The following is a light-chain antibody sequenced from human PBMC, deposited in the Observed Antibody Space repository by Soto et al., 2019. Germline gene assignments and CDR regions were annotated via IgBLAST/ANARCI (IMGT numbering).Light chain of an antibody. CDR2: GAS. CDR1: QSVSSRY. J-gene: IGKJ1*01. CDR3: QQYGSSGWT. V-gene: IGKV3-20*01. Sequence: EIVLTQSPGTLSLSPGERATLSCRASQSVSSRYVAGYQQPPGPDPRLRIDGASSRATSIPDRFSGIGSGTDFPLTSSSLEPEDFAVYYCQQYGSSGWTFGQGTKVDIK.